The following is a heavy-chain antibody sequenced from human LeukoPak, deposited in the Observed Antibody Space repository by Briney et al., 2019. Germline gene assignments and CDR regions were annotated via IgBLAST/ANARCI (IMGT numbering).Heavy chain of an antibody. J-gene: IGHJ4*02. D-gene: IGHD4-17*01. CDR2: INHSGGT. CDR1: GGSFSGYY. V-gene: IGHV4-34*01. CDR3: STVTTDFDY. Sequence: NTSETLSLTCAVYGGSFSGYYWSWIRQPPGKGLEWIGEINHSGGTNYNPSLKSRVTISVDTSKNQFSLKLSSVTAADTAVYYCSTVTTDFDYWGQGTLVTVSS.